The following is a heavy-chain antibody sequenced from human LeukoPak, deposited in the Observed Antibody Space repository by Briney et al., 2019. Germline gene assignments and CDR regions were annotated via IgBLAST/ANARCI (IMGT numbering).Heavy chain of an antibody. CDR2: IYYSGDT. D-gene: IGHD4/OR15-4a*01. J-gene: IGHJ5*02. CDR3: VRGPYGASISKWFDP. Sequence: SETLSLTCTVSRGSISGYSWSWIRQSPGGGLEWIGYIYYSGDTAYNPSLRSRVTLSVDTSKNQFSLQLRSVTTADTAVYYCVRGPYGASISKWFDPWGQGTLVTVSS. V-gene: IGHV4-59*01. CDR1: RGSISGYS.